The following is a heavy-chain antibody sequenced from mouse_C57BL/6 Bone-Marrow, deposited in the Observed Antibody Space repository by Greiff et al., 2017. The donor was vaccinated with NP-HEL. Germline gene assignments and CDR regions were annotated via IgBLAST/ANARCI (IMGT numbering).Heavy chain of an antibody. J-gene: IGHJ3*01. Sequence: QVQLQQSGAELMEPGASVKLSCKATGYTFTGYWIEWVKQRPGHGLEWIGEILPGSGSTNYNEKFKGKATFTADPSSNTAYMQLSSLTTEDSAIYYCAGGAGPFAYWGQGTRVTVSA. D-gene: IGHD3-3*01. CDR2: ILPGSGST. V-gene: IGHV1-9*01. CDR1: GYTFTGYW. CDR3: AGGAGPFAY.